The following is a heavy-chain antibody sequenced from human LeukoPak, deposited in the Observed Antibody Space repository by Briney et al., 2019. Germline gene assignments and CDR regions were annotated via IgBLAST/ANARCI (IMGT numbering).Heavy chain of an antibody. D-gene: IGHD4-11*01. CDR1: GLILSSYG. CDR3: ARDAGGAFGNYVNYFDY. V-gene: IGHV3-33*01. Sequence: GGSLRLSCAASGLILSSYGIHWVRQAPGKGLEWVAVIWYDGTNIYYGDSVKGRFSISRDNSKNTVYLQMDSLRAEDTAVYYCARDAGGAFGNYVNYFDYWGQGTLVTVSS. J-gene: IGHJ4*02. CDR2: IWYDGTNI.